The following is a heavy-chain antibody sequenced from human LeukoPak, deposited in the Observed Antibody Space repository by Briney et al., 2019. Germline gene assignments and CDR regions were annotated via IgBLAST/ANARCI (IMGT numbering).Heavy chain of an antibody. CDR3: ARSDYYGMDV. Sequence: GVSLRLSCAASVFTFSIYTMNWVRQAPGKGLEWVSSITSSSSYIYYADSVKGRFTISRDNAKNSLYLQMDSMRAEDTAVYYCARSDYYGMDVWGQGTTVTVSS. CDR1: VFTFSIYT. J-gene: IGHJ6*02. CDR2: ITSSSSYI. V-gene: IGHV3-21*01.